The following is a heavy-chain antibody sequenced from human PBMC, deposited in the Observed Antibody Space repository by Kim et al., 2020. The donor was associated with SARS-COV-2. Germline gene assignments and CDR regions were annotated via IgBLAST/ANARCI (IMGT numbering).Heavy chain of an antibody. CDR1: GGSFSGYY. CDR2: INHSGST. D-gene: IGHD3-10*01. Sequence: SETLSLTCAVYGGSFSGYYWSWIRQPPGKGLEWIGEINHSGSTNYNPSLKSRVTISVDTSKNQFSLKLSPVTAADTAVYYCARGGPRGPRGYFDYWGQGTLVTVSS. V-gene: IGHV4-34*01. CDR3: ARGGPRGPRGYFDY. J-gene: IGHJ4*02.